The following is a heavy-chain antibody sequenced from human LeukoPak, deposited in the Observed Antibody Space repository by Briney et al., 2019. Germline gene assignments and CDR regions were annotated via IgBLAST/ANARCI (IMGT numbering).Heavy chain of an antibody. CDR1: GFTLSSYG. J-gene: IGHJ4*02. CDR3: ARDFWSGYYGVDY. CDR2: ISSSTSTI. V-gene: IGHV3-48*01. D-gene: IGHD3-3*01. Sequence: QPGGSLRLSCAASGFTLSSYGMNWVRQAPGKGLEWVSYISSSTSTITYADSVRGRFTISRDNSKNTLYLQMNSLRAEDTAVYYCARDFWSGYYGVDYWGQGTLVTVSS.